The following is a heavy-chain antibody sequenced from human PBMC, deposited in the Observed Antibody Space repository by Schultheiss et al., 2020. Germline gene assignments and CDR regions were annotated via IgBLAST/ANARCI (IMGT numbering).Heavy chain of an antibody. J-gene: IGHJ5*02. CDR3: ARGSGSYYGSNWFDP. V-gene: IGHV4-4*02. D-gene: IGHD3-10*01. Sequence: SETLSLTCAVSGGSISSSNWWSWVRQPPGKGLEWIGEIYHSGSTNYNPSLKSRVTISVDTSKNQFSLKLSSVTAADTAVYYCARGSGSYYGSNWFDPWGQGTLVTVSS. CDR2: IYHSGST. CDR1: GGSISSSNW.